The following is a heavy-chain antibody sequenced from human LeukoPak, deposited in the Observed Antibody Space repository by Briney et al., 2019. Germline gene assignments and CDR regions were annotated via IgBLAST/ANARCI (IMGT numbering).Heavy chain of an antibody. CDR3: AKDRSCTNDICHGDFDY. D-gene: IGHD2-8*01. CDR2: ISGSGGST. J-gene: IGHJ4*02. V-gene: IGHV3-23*01. Sequence: GGSLRLSCAASGFTFSSYAVSWVRQAPGKGLERVSRISGSGGSTYSADSVKGRFTISTDNSKNTLYLQMNSLRAEDTALYYCAKDRSCTNDICHGDFDYWGQGTLVTVSS. CDR1: GFTFSSYA.